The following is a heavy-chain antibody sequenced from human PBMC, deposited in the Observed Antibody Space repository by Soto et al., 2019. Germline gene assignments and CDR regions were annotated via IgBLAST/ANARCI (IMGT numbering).Heavy chain of an antibody. CDR3: VRVKWIAAIRAPIDP. CDR2: ISYDGDTQ. D-gene: IGHD2-21*01. Sequence: QVQLEESGGGVVQPGRSLRLSCAASEFDFSNFAMHWVRQAPGKGLEWMAVISYDGDTQYYADSAKGRFTIPRDNSTNTLYLQMNSLTSEDTAIYYCVRVKWIAAIRAPIDPWGQGTLVSVSS. J-gene: IGHJ5*02. CDR1: EFDFSNFA. V-gene: IGHV3-30-3*01.